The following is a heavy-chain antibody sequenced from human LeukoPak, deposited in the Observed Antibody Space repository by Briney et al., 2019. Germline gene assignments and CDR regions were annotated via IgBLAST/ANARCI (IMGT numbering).Heavy chain of an antibody. CDR2: IKQDETEK. Sequence: PGGSLRLSCAASGFTFSNNWMTWVRQAPGKGLEWVANIKQDETEKYYVDSVKSRFTISRDNAKNSVYLQMNSLRVEDTAMYYCARGKAVDVWGQGTMVTVSS. V-gene: IGHV3-7*04. J-gene: IGHJ3*01. CDR3: ARGKAVDV. CDR1: GFTFSNNW.